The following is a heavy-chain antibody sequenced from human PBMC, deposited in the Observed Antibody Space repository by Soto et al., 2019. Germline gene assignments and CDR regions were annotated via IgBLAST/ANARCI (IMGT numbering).Heavy chain of an antibody. Sequence: EGQLLQSGGGLVQPGESLRLSCAASGFTFSSSGMSWVRQAPGKGLEWVSSISIRGDYRYYADSVKGRFTISRDNSKNTLYLQMSSLTAEDTALYYCAKHGGFDFWGQGTMDAVSS. J-gene: IGHJ3*01. V-gene: IGHV3-23*01. CDR2: ISIRGDYR. D-gene: IGHD4-17*01. CDR1: GFTFSSSG. CDR3: AKHGGFDF.